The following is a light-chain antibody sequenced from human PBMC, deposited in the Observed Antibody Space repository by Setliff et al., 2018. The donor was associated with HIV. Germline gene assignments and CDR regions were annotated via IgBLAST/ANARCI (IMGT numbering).Light chain of an antibody. V-gene: IGLV2-14*01. CDR1: SSDVGGYNY. J-gene: IGLJ1*01. CDR3: SSYTSRNSYV. CDR2: EVT. Sequence: QSALTQPASVSGSPGQSITMSCTGTSSDVGGYNYVSWYQHHPGKAPKLMIYEVTNRPSGVSSRFSGSKSGNTASLTIFGLQAEDEADYYCSSYTSRNSYVFGTGTKVTVL.